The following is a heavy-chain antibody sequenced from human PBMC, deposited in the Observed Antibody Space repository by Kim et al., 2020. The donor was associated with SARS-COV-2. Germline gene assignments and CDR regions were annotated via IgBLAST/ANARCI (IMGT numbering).Heavy chain of an antibody. CDR3: ARQARGNIVVVVAAPTTFDY. D-gene: IGHD2-15*01. V-gene: IGHV4-39*01. J-gene: IGHJ4*02. CDR2: IYYSGST. CDR1: GGSISSSSYY. Sequence: SETLSLTCTVSGGSISSSSYYWGWIRQPPGKGLEWIGSIYYSGSTYYNPSLKSQVTISADTSKNQFSLKLSSVTAADTAVYYCARQARGNIVVVVAAPTTFDYWGQGTLVTVSS.